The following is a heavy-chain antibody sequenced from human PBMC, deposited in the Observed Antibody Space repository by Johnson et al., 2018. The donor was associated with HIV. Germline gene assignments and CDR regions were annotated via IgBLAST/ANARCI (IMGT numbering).Heavy chain of an antibody. CDR3: ARVPTSSGYHDAFDI. CDR2: INSDGSST. D-gene: IGHD3-22*01. J-gene: IGHJ3*02. Sequence: VQLVESGGGLVQPGGSLRLSCAASGFTFSIYWMHWVRQAPGKGPVWVSRINSDGSSTSYADSVKGRFTIARDNAKNTLYLQMNSLRAEDTAVYYCARVPTSSGYHDAFDIWGQGTMVTVSS. CDR1: GFTFSIYW. V-gene: IGHV3-74*01.